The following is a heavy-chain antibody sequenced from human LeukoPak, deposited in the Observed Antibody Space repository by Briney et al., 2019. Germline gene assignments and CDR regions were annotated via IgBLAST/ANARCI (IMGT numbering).Heavy chain of an antibody. CDR1: GYTFTGYY. J-gene: IGHJ4*02. D-gene: IGHD3-10*01. CDR2: INPNSGGT. CDR3: ARVRLLWFGELFPLDY. Sequence: ASVKVSCKASGYTFTGYYMHWVRQAPGQGLEWMGWINPNSGGTNYAQQFQGRVTMTRDTSISTAYMELSRLRSDDTAVYYCARVRLLWFGELFPLDYWGQGTLVTVSS. V-gene: IGHV1-2*02.